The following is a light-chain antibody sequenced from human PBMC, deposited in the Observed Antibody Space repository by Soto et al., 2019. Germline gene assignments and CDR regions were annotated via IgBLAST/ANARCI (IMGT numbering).Light chain of an antibody. CDR3: QAWDSSFAV. CDR2: QDS. J-gene: IGLJ7*01. V-gene: IGLV3-1*01. Sequence: SYELTHPPSVSVSPGQTASITCSGDKLGDKYACWYQQKPGQSPVLVIYQDSKRPSGIPERFSGSNSGNTATLTISGTQAMDEADYYCQAWDSSFAVFGGGTQLTVL. CDR1: KLGDKY.